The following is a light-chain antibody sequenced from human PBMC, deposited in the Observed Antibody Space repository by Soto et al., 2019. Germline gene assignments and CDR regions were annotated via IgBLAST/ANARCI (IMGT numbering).Light chain of an antibody. Sequence: SYELTQPPSVSVPPGQTARITCSGDALPKQYSYWYQQRPGQAPLLLIYRDTERPSGIPERFSGSSSGTTVTLTISGVQAEDGADYFCQSADTGGTSWVFGGGTKVTVL. J-gene: IGLJ3*02. V-gene: IGLV3-25*02. CDR3: QSADTGGTSWV. CDR2: RDT. CDR1: ALPKQY.